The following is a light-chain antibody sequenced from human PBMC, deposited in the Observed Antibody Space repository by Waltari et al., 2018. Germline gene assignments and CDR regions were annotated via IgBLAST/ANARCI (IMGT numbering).Light chain of an antibody. J-gene: IGKJ1*01. CDR2: WAS. V-gene: IGKV4-1*01. CDR3: PQNRDNPRT. Sequence: DIVMTQSPDSLAVSLGERATINCKSSQSVFLSGHNYNGLAWYQQKPGQPPKLLLYWASARVSGVPGRFSGSRSETDFSLPIRSLQAEDGAVYYCPQNRDNPRTFGQGTKVEIK. CDR1: QSVFLSGHNYNG.